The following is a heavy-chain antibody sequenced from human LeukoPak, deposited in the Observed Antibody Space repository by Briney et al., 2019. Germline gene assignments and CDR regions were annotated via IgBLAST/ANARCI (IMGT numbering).Heavy chain of an antibody. CDR3: ARGDFWSGYYLSDY. J-gene: IGHJ4*02. Sequence: SETLSLTCTVSGGSVSSGSYYWTWIWQPPGKGLQWIGYIYYTGSTNYNPSLKSRVTISVDTSKNQFSLRLSSVTAADTAVYYCARGDFWSGYYLSDYWGQGTLVTVSS. D-gene: IGHD3-3*01. CDR2: IYYTGST. CDR1: GGSVSSGSYY. V-gene: IGHV4-61*01.